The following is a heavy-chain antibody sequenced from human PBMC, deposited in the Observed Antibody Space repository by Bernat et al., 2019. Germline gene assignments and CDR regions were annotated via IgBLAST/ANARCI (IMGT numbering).Heavy chain of an antibody. CDR3: ARIYSSSWYFDY. Sequence: QVTLKESGPVLVKPTETLTLTCTVSGFSLSNARMGVSWIRRPPGKALEWLAHIFSNDEKSYSTSLKSRLTISKDTSKSQVVLTMTNMDPVDTATYYCARIYSSSWYFDYWGQGTLVTVSS. V-gene: IGHV2-26*01. J-gene: IGHJ4*02. D-gene: IGHD6-13*01. CDR2: IFSNDEK. CDR1: GFSLSNARMG.